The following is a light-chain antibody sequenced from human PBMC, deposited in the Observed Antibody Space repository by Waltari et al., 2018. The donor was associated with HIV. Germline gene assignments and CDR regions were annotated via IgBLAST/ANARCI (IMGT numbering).Light chain of an antibody. CDR3: HVWDTISDHVV. J-gene: IGLJ2*01. V-gene: IGLV3-21*04. CDR1: NIGTKS. Sequence: SYVLTQPPSVSVAPGKTAKITCVGNNIGTKSVHWYQQKPGQAPVLVIYYNADRPSGIPERFSGSNSGNTATLTINRVEAGDEADYFCHVWDTISDHVVFGGGSKLTVL. CDR2: YNA.